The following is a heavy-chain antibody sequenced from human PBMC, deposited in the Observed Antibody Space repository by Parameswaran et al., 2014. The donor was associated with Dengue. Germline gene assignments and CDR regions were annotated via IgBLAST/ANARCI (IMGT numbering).Heavy chain of an antibody. CDR1: AISSA. CDR2: IYYSGST. V-gene: IGHV4-59*01. J-gene: IGHJ3*02. D-gene: IGHD3-3*01. Sequence: AISSARWIRQPPGKGLEWIGYIYYSGSTNYNPSLKSRVTISVDTSKNQFSLKLSSVTAADTAVYYCAREGRTIFGVVNRAFDIWGQGTMVTVSS. CDR3: AREGRTIFGVVNRAFDI.